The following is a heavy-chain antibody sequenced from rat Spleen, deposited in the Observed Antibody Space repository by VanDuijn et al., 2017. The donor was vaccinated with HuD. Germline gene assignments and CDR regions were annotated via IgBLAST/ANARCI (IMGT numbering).Heavy chain of an antibody. Sequence: EVQLVESGGGLVQPGRSLKLSCIASGFIFKDYWMTWIRQAPGKGLEWVASISTGGGNTYYRDSGKGRFTISRDNAKSTLHLQMDSLRSEDTATYYCARGEYGGYSEDWFAYWGQGTLVTVSS. J-gene: IGHJ3*01. V-gene: IGHV5-31*01. CDR3: ARGEYGGYSEDWFAY. D-gene: IGHD1-11*01. CDR2: ISTGGGNT. CDR1: GFIFKDYW.